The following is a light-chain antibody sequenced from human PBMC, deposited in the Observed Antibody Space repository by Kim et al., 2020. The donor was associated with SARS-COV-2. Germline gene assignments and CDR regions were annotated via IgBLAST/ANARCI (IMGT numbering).Light chain of an antibody. CDR3: QQYNSYWT. J-gene: IGKJ1*01. Sequence: DIQMTQSPSTLSASVGDRVTITCRASQSISSWLAWYQQKPGKAPKLLIYKASSLESGVPSRFSGSGSGTEFTLTISSLQPDDFATYNCQQYNSYWTFAHGTKVDIK. V-gene: IGKV1-5*03. CDR1: QSISSW. CDR2: KAS.